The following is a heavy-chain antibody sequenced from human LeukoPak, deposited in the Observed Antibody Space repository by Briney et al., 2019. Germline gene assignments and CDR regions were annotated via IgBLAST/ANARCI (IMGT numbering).Heavy chain of an antibody. J-gene: IGHJ4*02. Sequence: ASVKVSCKASGYTFTSYYMHWVRQAPGQGLEWMGWINPNTGGTTYAQNFQGRVTMTRDTSINTAYMELSRLTSDDTAVYYCARDDYSGSYRPFDYWGQGTLVTVSS. D-gene: IGHD1-26*01. CDR1: GYTFTSYY. V-gene: IGHV1-2*02. CDR3: ARDDYSGSYRPFDY. CDR2: INPNTGGT.